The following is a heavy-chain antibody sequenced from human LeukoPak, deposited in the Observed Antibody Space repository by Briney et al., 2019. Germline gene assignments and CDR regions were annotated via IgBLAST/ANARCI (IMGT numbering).Heavy chain of an antibody. Sequence: PGGSLRLSCAASGFTFSSYAMSWVRQAPGKGLEWVSAISGSGGSTYYADSVKGRSTISRDNSKNTLYLQMNSLRAEDTAVYYCARQLRPYCSSTSCYNNWFDPWGQGTLVTVSS. D-gene: IGHD2-2*01. J-gene: IGHJ5*02. CDR3: ARQLRPYCSSTSCYNNWFDP. CDR2: ISGSGGST. CDR1: GFTFSSYA. V-gene: IGHV3-23*01.